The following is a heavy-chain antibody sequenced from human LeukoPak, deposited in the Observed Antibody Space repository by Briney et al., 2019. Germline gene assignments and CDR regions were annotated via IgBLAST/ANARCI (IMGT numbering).Heavy chain of an antibody. J-gene: IGHJ6*02. V-gene: IGHV3-48*03. CDR1: GFTFRSYE. Sequence: TGGSLRLSCAASGFTFRSYEMNWVRQAPGKGLEWISYISGSGSIIYYADSVKGRFTVSRDNAKNSLYLQMDSLRADDTAMHYCARDRYFYYYGMDVWGQGTTVTVSS. CDR3: ARDRYFYYYGMDV. CDR2: ISGSGSII.